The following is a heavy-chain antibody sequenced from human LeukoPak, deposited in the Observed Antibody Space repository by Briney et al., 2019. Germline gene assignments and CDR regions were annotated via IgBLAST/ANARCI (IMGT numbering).Heavy chain of an antibody. J-gene: IGHJ6*03. CDR1: GYTFTSYD. Sequence: ASVKVSCKASGYTFTSYDINWVRQATGQGLEWMGWMNPNSGNTGYAQKFQGRVTMTRNTSISTAYMELGSLRSEDTAVYYCARRRSDYYYYYYMDVWGKGTTVTVSS. CDR2: MNPNSGNT. V-gene: IGHV1-8*01. CDR3: ARRRSDYYYYYYMDV. D-gene: IGHD3-10*01.